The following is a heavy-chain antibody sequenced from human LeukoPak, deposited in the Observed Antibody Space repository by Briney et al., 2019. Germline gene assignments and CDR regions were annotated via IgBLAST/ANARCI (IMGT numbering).Heavy chain of an antibody. CDR1: GFTFSSYA. D-gene: IGHD3-3*01. V-gene: IGHV3-23*01. CDR2: ISGSGGST. CDR3: AKDVGYYDFWSGYNAWDNWFDP. J-gene: IGHJ5*02. Sequence: GGSLRLSCAASGFTFSSYAMSWVRQAPGKGLEWVSAISGSGGSTYYADSVKGRFTISRDNSKNTLYLQMNSLRAEDTAVYYCAKDVGYYDFWSGYNAWDNWFDPWGQGTLVTVSS.